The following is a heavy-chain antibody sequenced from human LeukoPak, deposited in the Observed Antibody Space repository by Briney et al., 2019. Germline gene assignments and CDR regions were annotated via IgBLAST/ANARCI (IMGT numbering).Heavy chain of an antibody. D-gene: IGHD5-24*01. CDR1: GYTFTSYG. CDR2: IIPIFGTA. CDR3: ARDEMATIPLGY. Sequence: GASVKVSCEASGYTFTSYGISWVRQAPGQGLEWMGRIIPIFGTANYAQKFQGRVTITTDESTSTAYMELSSLRSEDTAVYYCARDEMATIPLGYWGQGTLVTVSS. V-gene: IGHV1-69*05. J-gene: IGHJ4*02.